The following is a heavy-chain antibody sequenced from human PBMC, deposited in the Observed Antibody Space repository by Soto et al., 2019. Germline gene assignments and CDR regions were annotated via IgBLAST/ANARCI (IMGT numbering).Heavy chain of an antibody. CDR2: IWHDGSNR. J-gene: IGHJ4*02. CDR3: ARARAAWSQNYFDF. Sequence: GGSLRLSCATSGVTFASLGMHWVGQAPGKGLEWVAVIWHDGSNRYYGDSVKGRFTISRDISKNTLYLQMNSLRDEDTAVYYCARARAAWSQNYFDFWGQGARVTVAS. D-gene: IGHD3-3*01. CDR1: GVTFASLG. V-gene: IGHV3-33*01.